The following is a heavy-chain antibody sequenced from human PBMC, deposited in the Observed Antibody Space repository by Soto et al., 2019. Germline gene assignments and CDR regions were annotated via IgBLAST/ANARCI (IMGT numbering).Heavy chain of an antibody. CDR2: ISAYNGNT. V-gene: IGHV1-18*01. Sequence: SVKVSFKASGYTFTSYGISWVRKAPGQGLEWMGWISAYNGNTNYAQKFQGRVTMTTDTSTSTAYMELRSLRSDDTAVYYCARTLNEWLLGLDWGQGTLVTVSS. D-gene: IGHD3-3*01. CDR3: ARTLNEWLLGLD. J-gene: IGHJ4*02. CDR1: GYTFTSYG.